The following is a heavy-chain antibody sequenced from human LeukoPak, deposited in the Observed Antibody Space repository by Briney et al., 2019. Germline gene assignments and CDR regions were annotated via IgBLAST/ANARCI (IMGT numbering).Heavy chain of an antibody. CDR2: IYYSGST. D-gene: IGHD6-13*01. CDR3: ARGAAAGPSRFDP. CDR1: GGSISSSRYY. Sequence: PSETLSLTCTVSGGSISSSRYYWGWIRQPPGKGLEWIGSIYYSGSTYCNPSLKSRVTISVDTSKNQFSLKLSSVTAADTAVYYCARGAAAGPSRFDPWGQGTLVTVSS. V-gene: IGHV4-39*01. J-gene: IGHJ5*02.